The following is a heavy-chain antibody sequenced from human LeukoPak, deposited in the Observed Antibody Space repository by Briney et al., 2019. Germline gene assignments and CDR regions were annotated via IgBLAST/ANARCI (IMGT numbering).Heavy chain of an antibody. CDR1: GGSISSGGYY. J-gene: IGHJ4*02. V-gene: IGHV4-30-2*01. CDR3: ARDSFFDY. CDR2: IYHSGST. Sequence: SETLSLTCTVSGGSISSGGYYWSWIRQPPGKGLEWIGYIYHSGSTYYNPSLKSRVTISVYRSKNQFSLKLSSVTAADTAVYYCARDSFFDYWGQGTLVTVSS.